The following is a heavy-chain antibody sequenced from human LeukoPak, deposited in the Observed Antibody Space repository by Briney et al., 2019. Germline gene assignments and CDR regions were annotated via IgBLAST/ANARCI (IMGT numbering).Heavy chain of an antibody. Sequence: PSETLSLTCTVSGGSISSYYWSWIRQPAGKGLEWIGRIYTSGSTNYNPSLKSRVTMSVDTSKNQFSLKLCSVTAADTAVYYCARDYGDYPRDYFDYWGQGTLVTVSS. D-gene: IGHD4-17*01. J-gene: IGHJ4*02. CDR2: IYTSGST. CDR3: ARDYGDYPRDYFDY. CDR1: GGSISSYY. V-gene: IGHV4-4*07.